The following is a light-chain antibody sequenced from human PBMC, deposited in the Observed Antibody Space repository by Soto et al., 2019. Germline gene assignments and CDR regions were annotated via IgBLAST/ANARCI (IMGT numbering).Light chain of an antibody. CDR2: GAS. V-gene: IGKV3-15*01. Sequence: EFVLTQSPATLSLSPGERAILSCRASQSVSSNLAWYQQKPGQAPRLLIYGASTRATGIPARFSGSGSGTEFTLTISSLQSEDFAVYYCQQYNNWPPITFGQGTRLEI. CDR3: QQYNNWPPIT. CDR1: QSVSSN. J-gene: IGKJ5*01.